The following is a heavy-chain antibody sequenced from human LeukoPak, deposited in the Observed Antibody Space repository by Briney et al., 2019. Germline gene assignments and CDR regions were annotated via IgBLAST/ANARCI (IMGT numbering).Heavy chain of an antibody. Sequence: ASVKVSCKASGYTFTDYYMHWVRQAPGQGLEWMGWINPNSGGTNYVQKFQGRVTMTRDTSISTVYMEVNSLRSDDTAVYYRTRGRGIAVPGPLFGYWGQGTLVTVSS. J-gene: IGHJ4*02. D-gene: IGHD6-19*01. V-gene: IGHV1-2*02. CDR2: INPNSGGT. CDR3: TRGRGIAVPGPLFGY. CDR1: GYTFTDYY.